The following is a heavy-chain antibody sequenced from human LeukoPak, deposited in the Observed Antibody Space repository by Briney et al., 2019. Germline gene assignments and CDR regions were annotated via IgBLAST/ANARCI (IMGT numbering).Heavy chain of an antibody. CDR3: ARELSGEFDAFDI. J-gene: IGHJ3*02. D-gene: IGHD7-27*01. Sequence: ASVKVSCKASGYTFTSYDINWVRQATGQGLEWMGWMNPNSGNTGYAQKFQGGVTMTRNTSISTAYMELSSLRSEDTAVYYCARELSGEFDAFDIWGQGTMVTVSS. CDR1: GYTFTSYD. CDR2: MNPNSGNT. V-gene: IGHV1-8*01.